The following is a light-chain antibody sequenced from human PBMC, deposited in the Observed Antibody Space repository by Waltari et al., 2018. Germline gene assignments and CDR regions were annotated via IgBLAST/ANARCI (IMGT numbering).Light chain of an antibody. CDR1: SSDVGGYKY. CDR3: SSYTTSNTLV. V-gene: IGLV2-14*03. Sequence: QPASVSGSPGQSITISCTGTSSDVGGYKYVSWYQHHPGKAPKLTIYDVINRPSGVSNRFSGSKSGNTASLSIYRVQAEDDADYYCSSYTTSNTLVFGTGTNVIVL. J-gene: IGLJ1*01. CDR2: DVI.